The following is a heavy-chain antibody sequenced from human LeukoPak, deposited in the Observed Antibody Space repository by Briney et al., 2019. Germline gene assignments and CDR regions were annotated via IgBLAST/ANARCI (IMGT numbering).Heavy chain of an antibody. D-gene: IGHD3-3*01. CDR3: ARDRNDFWSGYYRY. CDR1: GGSISSGSYY. J-gene: IGHJ4*02. Sequence: PSETLSLTCTVSGGSISSGSYYRSWIRQPAGTGLEWIGRIYTSGSTNYNPSLKSRVTISVDTSKNQFSLKLSSVTAADTAVYYCARDRNDFWSGYYRYWGQGTLVTVSS. V-gene: IGHV4-61*02. CDR2: IYTSGST.